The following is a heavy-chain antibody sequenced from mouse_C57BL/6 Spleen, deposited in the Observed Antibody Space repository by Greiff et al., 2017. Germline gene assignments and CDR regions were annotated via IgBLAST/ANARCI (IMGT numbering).Heavy chain of an antibody. V-gene: IGHV1-82*01. CDR2: IYPGDGDT. J-gene: IGHJ2*01. Sequence: VQLQQSGPELVKPGASVKISCKASGYAFSSSWMNWVKQRPGKGLEWIGRIYPGDGDTNYNGKFKGKATLTADKFSSTAYMQLSSLTSEDSAVYFCASWGWDDYWGQGTTLTVSS. CDR3: ASWGWDDY. CDR1: GYAFSSSW. D-gene: IGHD4-1*01.